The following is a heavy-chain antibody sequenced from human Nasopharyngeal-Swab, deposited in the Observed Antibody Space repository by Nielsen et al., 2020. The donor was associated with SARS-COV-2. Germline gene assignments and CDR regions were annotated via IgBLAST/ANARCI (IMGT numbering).Heavy chain of an antibody. Sequence: SETLSLTCAVSGGSISSSNWWSWVRQPPGKGLEWIGEIYHSGSTNYNPSLKSRVTISVDTSKNQFSLKLTSVTAADTAVYYCARGPHRRITIFGVVIESYYYGMDVWGQGTTVTVSS. J-gene: IGHJ6*02. V-gene: IGHV4-4*02. D-gene: IGHD3-3*01. CDR2: IYHSGST. CDR3: ARGPHRRITIFGVVIESYYYGMDV. CDR1: GGSISSSNW.